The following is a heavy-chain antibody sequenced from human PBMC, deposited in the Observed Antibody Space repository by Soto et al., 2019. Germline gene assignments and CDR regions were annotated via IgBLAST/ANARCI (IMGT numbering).Heavy chain of an antibody. CDR1: GFTFSNYA. J-gene: IGHJ4*02. CDR3: ARDLGNNYGSFYY. Sequence: GGSLRLSCVASGFTFSNYAMNWVRQAPGKGLEWVAVISYDGSNKSYADSVKGRITISRDNSRNTLYLQMNNLRDEDTAMYYCARDLGNNYGSFYYWGQGTLVTVSS. D-gene: IGHD4-17*01. V-gene: IGHV3-30-3*01. CDR2: ISYDGSNK.